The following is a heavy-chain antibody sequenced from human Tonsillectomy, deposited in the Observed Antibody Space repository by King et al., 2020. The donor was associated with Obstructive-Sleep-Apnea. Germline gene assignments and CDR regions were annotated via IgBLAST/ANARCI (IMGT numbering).Heavy chain of an antibody. CDR3: AGARSYYYT. CDR1: GDSVSNNTAV. Sequence: VQLQQSGPGLVKPSQTLSLTCAISGDSVSNNTAVWNWIRQSPSRGLEWLGRTYYRSKWFNEYAESVKSRITINPDTSKNQFSLQLNSVTPGDTAVYYCAGARSYYYTWGKGTLVTVSS. CDR2: TYYRSKWFN. J-gene: IGHJ5*02. D-gene: IGHD3-22*01. V-gene: IGHV6-1*01.